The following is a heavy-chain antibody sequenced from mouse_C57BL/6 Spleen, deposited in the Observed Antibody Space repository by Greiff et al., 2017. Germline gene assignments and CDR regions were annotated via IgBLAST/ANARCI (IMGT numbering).Heavy chain of an antibody. CDR1: GFNIKDDY. V-gene: IGHV14-4*01. CDR3: TGLLWLRYYAMDY. Sequence: VQLQQSGAELVRPGASVKLSCTASGFNIKDDYMHWVKQRPEQGLEWIGWIDPENGDTEYASKFQGKATITADTSSNTAYLQLSSLTSEDTAVYYCTGLLWLRYYAMDYWGQGTSVTVSS. CDR2: IDPENGDT. J-gene: IGHJ4*01. D-gene: IGHD2-2*01.